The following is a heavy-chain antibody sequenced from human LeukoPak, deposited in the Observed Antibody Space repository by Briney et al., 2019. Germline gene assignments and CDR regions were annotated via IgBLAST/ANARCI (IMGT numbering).Heavy chain of an antibody. Sequence: ASVKVSCKASGYTFTSYYMHWVRQAPGQGLEWMGIINPSGGSTSYAQKFQARVTMTRDMSTSTVYMELSSLRSEDTAVYYCARDRIAVAGQRGRPDDYWGQGTLVTVSS. J-gene: IGHJ4*02. CDR3: ARDRIAVAGQRGRPDDY. CDR1: GYTFTSYY. D-gene: IGHD6-19*01. CDR2: INPSGGST. V-gene: IGHV1-46*01.